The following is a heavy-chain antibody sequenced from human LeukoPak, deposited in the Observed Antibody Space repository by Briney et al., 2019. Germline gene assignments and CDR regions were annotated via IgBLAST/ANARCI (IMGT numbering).Heavy chain of an antibody. CDR1: GGSISSSNW. CDR3: VRYFAGYYGMDV. J-gene: IGHJ6*04. V-gene: IGHV4-4*02. Sequence: SETLSLTCAVSGGSISSSNWWSWVRPPPGKGLEWIGEIYHSGSTNYNPSLKSRVTISVDKSKNQFSLKLSSVTAADTAVYYCVRYFAGYYGMDVWGKGTTVTVSS. D-gene: IGHD2/OR15-2a*01. CDR2: IYHSGST.